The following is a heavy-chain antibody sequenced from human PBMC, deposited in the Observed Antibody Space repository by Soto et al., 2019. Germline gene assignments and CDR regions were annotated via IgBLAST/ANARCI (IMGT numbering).Heavy chain of an antibody. CDR3: ARDREPLWSGYYYYYGMDV. D-gene: IGHD3-3*01. Sequence: LRLSCAASGFTFSSYSMNWVRQAPGKGLEWVSSISSSSYIYYADSVKGRFTISRDNAKNSLYLQMNSLRAEDTAVYYCARDREPLWSGYYYYYGMDVWGQGTTVTVSS. CDR1: GFTFSSYS. CDR2: ISSSSYI. J-gene: IGHJ6*02. V-gene: IGHV3-21*01.